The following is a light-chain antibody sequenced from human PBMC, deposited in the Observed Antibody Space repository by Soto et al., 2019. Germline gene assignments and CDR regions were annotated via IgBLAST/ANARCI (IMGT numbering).Light chain of an antibody. Sequence: QSALTQPASVSGSPGQSITISCTGTSSDVGGYNYVSWYQQHPGKAPKLMIYDVSNRPSGVSNRCSGSKSGNTASLTISVLQAEDEADYYCSSYTSSSTVVFGGGTKVTVL. CDR3: SSYTSSSTVV. J-gene: IGLJ2*01. CDR2: DVS. CDR1: SSDVGGYNY. V-gene: IGLV2-14*01.